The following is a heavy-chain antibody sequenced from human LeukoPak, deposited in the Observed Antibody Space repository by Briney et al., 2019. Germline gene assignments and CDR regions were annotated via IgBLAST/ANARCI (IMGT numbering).Heavy chain of an antibody. J-gene: IGHJ4*02. CDR3: ARRLGSRYYFDY. V-gene: IGHV3-48*03. CDR2: ISSSGSTI. CDR1: GFTFSSYE. Sequence: GGSLRLSCAASGFTFSSYEMNWVRQAPGKGLEWVSYISSSGSTIYYADSVKGRFTISRDNAKNSLYLQMNSLRAEDTAVYYCARRLGSRYYFDYWGRGTLVTVSS. D-gene: IGHD7-27*01.